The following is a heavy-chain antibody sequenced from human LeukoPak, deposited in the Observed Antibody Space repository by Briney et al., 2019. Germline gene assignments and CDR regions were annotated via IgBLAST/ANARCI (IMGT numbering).Heavy chain of an antibody. CDR1: GFTFDDYA. J-gene: IGHJ4*02. Sequence: LTGGSLRLSCAASGFTFDDYAMHWVRQPPGKSLEWVSLISGDGGSTYYADSVKGRFTVSRDNSKNSLYLQMNSLRTEDTALYYCAKDISRNFVVVPAADYWGQGTLVTVSS. CDR2: ISGDGGST. V-gene: IGHV3-43*02. D-gene: IGHD2-2*01. CDR3: AKDISRNFVVVPAADY.